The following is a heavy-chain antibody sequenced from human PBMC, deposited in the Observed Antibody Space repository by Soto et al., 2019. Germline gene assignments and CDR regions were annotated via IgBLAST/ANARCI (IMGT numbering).Heavy chain of an antibody. J-gene: IGHJ1*01. D-gene: IGHD5-12*01. CDR2: IYYSGST. CDR1: GGSISSSSYY. CDR3: ARDSGDGYRGYFQH. Sequence: SETLSLTCTVSGGSISSSSYYWGWIRQPPGKGLEWIGSIYYSGSTYYNPSLKSRVTISVDTSKNQFSLKLSSVTAADTAVYYCARDSGDGYRGYFQHWGQGTLVTVS. V-gene: IGHV4-39*07.